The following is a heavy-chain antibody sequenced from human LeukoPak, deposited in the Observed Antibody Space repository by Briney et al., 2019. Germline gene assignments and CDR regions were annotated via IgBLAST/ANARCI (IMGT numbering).Heavy chain of an antibody. CDR3: AREGEGSGYENYYFDY. D-gene: IGHD5-12*01. V-gene: IGHV4-59*01. J-gene: IGHJ4*02. Sequence: PSETLSLTCIVSGGSLSSYYWSWIRQPPGKGLEWIGYIYYGGNANYNPSLTSRVTISVDTSMNQFSLKLSSVTAADTAVYYCAREGEGSGYENYYFDYWGQGILVTVSS. CDR2: IYYGGNA. CDR1: GGSLSSYY.